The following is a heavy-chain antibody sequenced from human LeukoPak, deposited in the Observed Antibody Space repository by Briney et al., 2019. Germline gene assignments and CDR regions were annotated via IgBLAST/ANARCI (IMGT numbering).Heavy chain of an antibody. Sequence: PSETLSLTCAVSGGSISSGGYSWSWIRQPPGKGLEWIGYIYHSGSTYYNPSLKSRVTISVDRSKNQFSLKLSSVTAADTAVYYCARAPMVRGVIIGWSDPWGQGTLVTVSS. CDR2: IYHSGST. V-gene: IGHV4-30-2*01. J-gene: IGHJ5*02. CDR3: ARAPMVRGVIIGWSDP. CDR1: GGSISSGGYS. D-gene: IGHD3-10*01.